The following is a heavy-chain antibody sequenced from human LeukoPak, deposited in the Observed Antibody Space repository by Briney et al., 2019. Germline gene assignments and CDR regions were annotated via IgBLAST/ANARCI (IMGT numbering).Heavy chain of an antibody. CDR3: AAEANCSGGSCYSLPADL. J-gene: IGHJ2*01. V-gene: IGHV1-58*02. Sequence: SVKVSCKASGFSFTSSAMQWVRQARGQRLEWIGWIVVGSGNTNYAQKFQERVTITRDMSTSTAYMELSSLRSEDTAVYYCAAEANCSGGSCYSLPADLWGRGTLVTVSP. CDR1: GFSFTSSA. D-gene: IGHD2-15*01. CDR2: IVVGSGNT.